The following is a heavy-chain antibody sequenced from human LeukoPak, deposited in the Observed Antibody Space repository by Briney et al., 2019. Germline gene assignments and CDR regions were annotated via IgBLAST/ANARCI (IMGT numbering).Heavy chain of an antibody. CDR3: AKDTDTVTTPPEYFDY. D-gene: IGHD4-17*01. V-gene: IGHV3-23*01. CDR1: GFIFSSYW. CDR2: ISGSGGST. J-gene: IGHJ4*02. Sequence: QSGGSLRLSCAASGFIFSSYWMSWVRQAPGKGLEWVSAISGSGGSTYYADSVKGRFTISRDNSKNTLYLQMNSLRAEDTAVYYCAKDTDTVTTPPEYFDYWGQGTLVAVSS.